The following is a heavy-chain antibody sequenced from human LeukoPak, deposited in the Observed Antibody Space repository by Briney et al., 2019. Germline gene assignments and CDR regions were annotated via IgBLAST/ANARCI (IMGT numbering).Heavy chain of an antibody. CDR1: RFTFSSYW. J-gene: IGHJ4*02. CDR2: IKQDGSEK. D-gene: IGHD2-21*02. V-gene: IGHV3-7*01. Sequence: GGSLRLSCAASRFTFSSYWMSWVRQAPGKGLEWVANIKQDGSEKYYVDSVKGRFTISRDNAKNSLYLQMNSLRAEDTAVYYCARVPRDEDEFDYWGQGTLVTVSS. CDR3: ARVPRDEDEFDY.